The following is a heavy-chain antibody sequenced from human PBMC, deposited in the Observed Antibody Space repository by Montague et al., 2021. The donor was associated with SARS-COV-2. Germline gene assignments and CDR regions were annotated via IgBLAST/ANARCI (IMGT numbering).Heavy chain of an antibody. D-gene: IGHD2-21*02. CDR2: GSNK. V-gene: IGHV3-33*01. J-gene: IGHJ4*02. Sequence: GSNKYYADSVKGRLTISRDNSKNTLYLQMNRLRAEDTAVYYCAGDYPSGGDCYRDYWGQGTLINVSS. CDR3: AGDYPSGGDCYRDY.